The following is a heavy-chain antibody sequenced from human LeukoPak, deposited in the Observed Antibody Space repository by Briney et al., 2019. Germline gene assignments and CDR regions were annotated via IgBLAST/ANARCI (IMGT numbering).Heavy chain of an antibody. CDR3: ARQTVTPDDAFDI. V-gene: IGHV4-39*01. J-gene: IGHJ3*02. D-gene: IGHD1-14*01. Sequence: SETLSLTCTVSGGSISSSSYYWGWIRQPPGKRLEWIGSIYYSGSTYYNPSLKSRVTISVDTSKNQFSLKLSSVTAADTAVYYCARQTVTPDDAFDIWGQGTMVTVSS. CDR2: IYYSGST. CDR1: GGSISSSSYY.